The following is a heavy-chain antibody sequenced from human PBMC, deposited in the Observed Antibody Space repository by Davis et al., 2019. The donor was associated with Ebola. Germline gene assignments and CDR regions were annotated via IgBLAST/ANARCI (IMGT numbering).Heavy chain of an antibody. D-gene: IGHD3-16*01. Sequence: PGGSLRLSCEVSGFTLSSYCMHWVRQAPGKGLEWMAYIHYDGSNKFYADYVNGRFTISRDNSKNTLYLQMNGLRAEDTAVYYCARELGALGSTWGQGTLVTVSS. CDR3: ARELGALGST. J-gene: IGHJ5*02. CDR2: IHYDGSNK. CDR1: GFTLSSYC. V-gene: IGHV3-30*02.